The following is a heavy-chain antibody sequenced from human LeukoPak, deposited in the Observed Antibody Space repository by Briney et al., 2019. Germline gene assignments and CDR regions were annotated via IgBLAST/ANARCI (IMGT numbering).Heavy chain of an antibody. CDR1: GFTSSSYA. CDR2: ISYDGSNK. CDR3: ARGRSTYYDFWSGYYSFDY. J-gene: IGHJ4*02. V-gene: IGHV3-30*04. D-gene: IGHD3-3*01. Sequence: PGGSLRLSCAASGFTSSSYAMHWVRQAPGKWLEWVAVISYDGSNKYYADSVKGRFTISRDNSKNTLYLQMNSLRAEDTAVYYCARGRSTYYDFWSGYYSFDYWGQGTLVTVSS.